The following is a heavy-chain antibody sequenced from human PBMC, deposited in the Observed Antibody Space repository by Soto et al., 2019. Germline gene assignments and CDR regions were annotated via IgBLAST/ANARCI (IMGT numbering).Heavy chain of an antibody. D-gene: IGHD1-1*01. J-gene: IGHJ4*02. Sequence: SETLSLTCTVSGGSISSSSYYWGWIRQPPGKGLEWIGSIYYSGSTYYNPSLKSRVTISVDTSKNQFSLKLSSVTAADTAVYYCARNTIAHLFDYWGQGTLVTVSS. CDR3: ARNTIAHLFDY. CDR2: IYYSGST. CDR1: GGSISSSSYY. V-gene: IGHV4-39*01.